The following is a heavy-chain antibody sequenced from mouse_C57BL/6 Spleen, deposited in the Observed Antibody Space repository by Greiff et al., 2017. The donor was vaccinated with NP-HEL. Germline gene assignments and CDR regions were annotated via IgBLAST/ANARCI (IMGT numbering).Heavy chain of an antibody. D-gene: IGHD1-1*01. J-gene: IGHJ2*01. V-gene: IGHV1-39*01. CDR2: INPNYGTT. CDR1: GYSFTAYN. Sequence: VQLQQSGPELVKPGASVKISCKASGYSFTAYNMNWVKQSHGKSLEWIGVINPNYGTTSYNQKFKGKATLTVDQSSSTAYMQLNSLTSEDSAVYYWARKGMGVLLRDYWGQGTTLTVSS. CDR3: ARKGMGVLLRDY.